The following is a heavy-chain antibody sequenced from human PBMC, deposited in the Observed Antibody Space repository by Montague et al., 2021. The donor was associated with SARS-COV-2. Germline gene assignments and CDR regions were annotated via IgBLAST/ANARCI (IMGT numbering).Heavy chain of an antibody. CDR2: ITHTGNR. V-gene: IGHV4-34*01. J-gene: IGHJ6*02. Sequence: SETLSLTCAVYGGSSTNYFWTWIRQTPAKGLEWIGEITHTGNRDFNPPLKSRAILSVDKSKSQFSLKLTSVTAADTGAYYCARGTGQQLVFSYVYYGMDIWGQGTTVSVSS. CDR3: ARGTGQQLVFSYVYYGMDI. CDR1: GGSSTNYF. D-gene: IGHD5-24*01.